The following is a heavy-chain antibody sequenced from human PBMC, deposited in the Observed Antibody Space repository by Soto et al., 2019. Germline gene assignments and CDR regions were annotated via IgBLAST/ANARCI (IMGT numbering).Heavy chain of an antibody. CDR2: INHSGST. Sequence: QVQLQQWGAGLLKPSETLSLTCAVYGGSFSGYYWSWIRQPPGKGLEWIGEINHSGSTNYNPSLKSRVTISVDTSKNQFSLKLSSVTAADTAVYYCARGRTYYDFWSGYSPYYGMEVCGQGTTVTVSS. V-gene: IGHV4-34*01. D-gene: IGHD3-3*01. CDR3: ARGRTYYDFWSGYSPYYGMEV. CDR1: GGSFSGYY. J-gene: IGHJ6*02.